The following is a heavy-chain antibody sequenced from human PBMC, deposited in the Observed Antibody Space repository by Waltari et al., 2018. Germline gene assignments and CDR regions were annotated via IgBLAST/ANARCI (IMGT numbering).Heavy chain of an antibody. V-gene: IGHV3-7*01. Sequence: EVQLVESGGGLVQPGGSLRLSCAAFGFTFSEVWMSWVRQAPGKGLEWVANIKQDGSDKYYVESVKGRFTISRDNANNLLFLQMNSLRVDDTALYYCSSMDFWGKGTTVIVSS. CDR1: GFTFSEVW. J-gene: IGHJ6*03. CDR3: SSMDF. CDR2: IKQDGSDK.